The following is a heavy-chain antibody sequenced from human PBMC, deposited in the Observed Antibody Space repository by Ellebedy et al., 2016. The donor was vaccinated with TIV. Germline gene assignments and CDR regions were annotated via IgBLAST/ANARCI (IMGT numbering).Heavy chain of an antibody. CDR3: ARRGSYGDYAVQINSWFDT. Sequence: GESLKISCAASGFSFRSYWMTWVRQAPGKGLQWVANIYQDGSVQYYVDSVKGRFTISRDNADNSLFLQMHSLRAEDTAVYYCARRGSYGDYAVQINSWFDTWGRGTLVAVSS. J-gene: IGHJ5*02. CDR2: IYQDGSVQ. V-gene: IGHV3-7*01. D-gene: IGHD4-17*01. CDR1: GFSFRSYW.